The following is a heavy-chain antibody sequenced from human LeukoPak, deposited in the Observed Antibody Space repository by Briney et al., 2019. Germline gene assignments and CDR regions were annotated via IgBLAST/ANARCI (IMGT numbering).Heavy chain of an antibody. V-gene: IGHV4-39*07. CDR2: IFHGGNT. CDR1: GGSFSSSSYY. CDR3: VRDVDTAMITDAFDI. J-gene: IGHJ3*02. D-gene: IGHD5-18*01. Sequence: SETLSLTCTVSGGSFSSSSYYWGWIRQPPGKGLEWIGEIFHGGNTNSNLSLKSRVTMSVDKSKNQFSLKLASVTAADTAVYYCVRDVDTAMITDAFDIWGQGTMVTVSS.